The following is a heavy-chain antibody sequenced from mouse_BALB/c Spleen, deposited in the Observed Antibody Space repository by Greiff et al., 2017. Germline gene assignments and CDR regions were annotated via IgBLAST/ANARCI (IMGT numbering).Heavy chain of an antibody. J-gene: IGHJ3*01. V-gene: IGHV5-12-1*01. CDR3: ARGGSTISFAY. CDR1: GFAFSSYD. D-gene: IGHD2-1*01. Sequence: DVQLQESGGGLVKPGGSLKLSCAASGFAFSSYDMSWVRQTPEKRLEWVAYISSGGGSTYYPDTVKGRFTISGDNAKNTLYLQMSSLKSEDTAMYYCARGGSTISFAYWGQGTLVTVSA. CDR2: ISSGGGST.